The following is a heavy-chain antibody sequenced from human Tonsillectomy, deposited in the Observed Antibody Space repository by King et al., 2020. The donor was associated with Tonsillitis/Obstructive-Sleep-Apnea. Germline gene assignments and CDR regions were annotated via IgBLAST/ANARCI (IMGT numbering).Heavy chain of an antibody. CDR1: GYTFISYN. CDR2: INPSGGST. Sequence: VQLVQSGAEVKKPGASVKVSCKASGYTFISYNMYWVRQAPGQGLEWMGIINPSGGSTSYAQKFQGRVTMTRDTSTSTVYMELSSLRSEDTAVYYCAVEYNSSDYYYGMDVWGQGTTVTVSS. CDR3: AVEYNSSDYYYGMDV. V-gene: IGHV1-46*01. J-gene: IGHJ6*02. D-gene: IGHD6-6*01.